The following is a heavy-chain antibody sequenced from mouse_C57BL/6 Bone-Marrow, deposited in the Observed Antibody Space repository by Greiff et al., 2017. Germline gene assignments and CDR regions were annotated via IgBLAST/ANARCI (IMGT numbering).Heavy chain of an antibody. CDR3: ARHEYGYYGFYFDY. D-gene: IGHD1-1*01. Sequence: QVHVKQSGAELVNPGASVKLSCKASGYTFTEYTIHWVKQRSGQGLEWIGWFYPGSGSIKYNEKFKDKATLTADKASSTVYMDLSRLTSEDSAVYFCARHEYGYYGFYFDYWGQGTTLTVSS. CDR1: GYTFTEYT. V-gene: IGHV1-62-2*01. CDR2: FYPGSGSI. J-gene: IGHJ2*01.